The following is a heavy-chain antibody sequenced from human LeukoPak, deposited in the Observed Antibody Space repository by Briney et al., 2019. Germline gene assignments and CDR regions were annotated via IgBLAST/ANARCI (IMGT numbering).Heavy chain of an antibody. D-gene: IGHD2-2*01. J-gene: IGHJ4*02. CDR1: GGTFSSYD. V-gene: IGHV1-69*10. CDR2: IMPMFGKA. CDR3: AGGRTDIVVVPATLRNYYFDY. Sequence: VKVSCKASGGTFSSYDISWVRQAPGQGLEWMGGIMPMFGKANYAQKFQGRVTTTADKATSTAYMELSSLRSEDTAVYYCAGGRTDIVVVPATLRNYYFDYWGQGTLVTVSS.